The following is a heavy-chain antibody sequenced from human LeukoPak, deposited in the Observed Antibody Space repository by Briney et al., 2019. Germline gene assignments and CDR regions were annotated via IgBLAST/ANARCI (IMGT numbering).Heavy chain of an antibody. Sequence: GGSLRLSCAASGFTFSSYAMSWVRQAPGKGLEWVSAISGSGGSTYYADSVKGRFTISRGNSKNTLYLQMNSLRAEDTAVYYCAKVSLYGDYYFDYWGQGTLVTVSS. CDR2: ISGSGGST. J-gene: IGHJ4*02. D-gene: IGHD4-17*01. CDR1: GFTFSSYA. V-gene: IGHV3-23*01. CDR3: AKVSLYGDYYFDY.